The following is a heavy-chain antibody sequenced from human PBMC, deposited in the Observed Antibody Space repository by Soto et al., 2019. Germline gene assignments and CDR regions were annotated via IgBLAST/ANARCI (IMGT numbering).Heavy chain of an antibody. CDR1: GFTFSSYG. CDR2: IWYDGSNK. J-gene: IGHJ4*02. CDR3: ARDKRRPLSYFDY. V-gene: IGHV3-33*01. Sequence: PGGSLRLSCAASGFTFSSYGMHWVRQAPGKGLEWVAVIWYDGSNKYYADSVKGRFTISRDNSKNTLYLQMNSLRAEDTAVYYCARDKRRPLSYFDYWGQGTLVTVSS.